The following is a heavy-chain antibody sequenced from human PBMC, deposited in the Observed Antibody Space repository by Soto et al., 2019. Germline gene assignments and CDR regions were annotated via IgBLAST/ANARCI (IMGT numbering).Heavy chain of an antibody. D-gene: IGHD2-8*02. CDR3: ARGFTGSAGRFDP. CDR1: GYKFDTYW. V-gene: IGHV5-51*01. CDR2: IYPGKSKT. Sequence: EVQRMQSGAEVKKPGESLKISCEGSGYKFDTYWIAWVRQMPGRGLEWMGIIYPGKSKTIYGPSFQGLVPISADTALNTSYLQWDSLRASDTAIYYCARGFTGSAGRFDPWGQGTVVTVSS. J-gene: IGHJ5*02.